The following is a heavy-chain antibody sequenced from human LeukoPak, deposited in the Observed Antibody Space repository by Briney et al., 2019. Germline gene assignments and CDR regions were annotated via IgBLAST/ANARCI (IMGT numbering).Heavy chain of an antibody. CDR2: IYHGGST. CDR1: GYSISSGYY. J-gene: IGHJ4*02. Sequence: SETLSLTCTVSGYSISSGYYWGWIRQPPGKGLEWIGNIYHGGSTYYNPSLKSRVTMSGDTSKNQFSLNPSSVTAADTAVYYCARVTSSSWFEGYFDYWGQGTLVTVSS. V-gene: IGHV4-38-2*02. CDR3: ARVTSSSWFEGYFDY. D-gene: IGHD6-13*01.